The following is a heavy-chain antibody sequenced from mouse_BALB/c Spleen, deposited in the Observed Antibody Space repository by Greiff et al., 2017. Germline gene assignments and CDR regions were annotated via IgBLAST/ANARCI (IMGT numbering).Heavy chain of an antibody. V-gene: IGHV1S81*02. CDR2: INPSNGRT. Sequence: VQLQQPGAELVKPGASVKLSCKASGYTFTSYWMHWVKQRPGQGLEWIGEINPSNGRTNYNEKFKSKATLTVDKSSSTAYMQLSSLTSEDSAVYYCARNYYGSSYALLGYWGQGTTLTVAS. J-gene: IGHJ2*01. CDR1: GYTFTSYW. CDR3: ARNYYGSSYALLGY. D-gene: IGHD1-1*01.